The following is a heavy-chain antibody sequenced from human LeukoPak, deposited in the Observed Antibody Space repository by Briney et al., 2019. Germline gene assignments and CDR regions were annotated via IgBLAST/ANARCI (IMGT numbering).Heavy chain of an antibody. V-gene: IGHV1-69*04. J-gene: IGHJ4*02. Sequence: ASVKVSCTASGGTFSSYAISWVRQAPGQGLEWMGRIIPIFGIANYAQKFQGRVTITADKSTSTAYMELSSLRSEDTAVYYCARDRRSGSHFDYWGQGTLVTVSS. CDR2: IIPIFGIA. CDR1: GGTFSSYA. D-gene: IGHD3-22*01. CDR3: ARDRRSGSHFDY.